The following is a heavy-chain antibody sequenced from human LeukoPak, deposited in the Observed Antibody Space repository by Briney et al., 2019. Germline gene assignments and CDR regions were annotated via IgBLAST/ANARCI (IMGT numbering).Heavy chain of an antibody. CDR3: ARHIVVTNNGGYYYFDY. D-gene: IGHD5-12*01. CDR2: IYYSGST. J-gene: IGHJ4*02. V-gene: IGHV4-39*01. CDR1: GGSISSSSYY. Sequence: SETLSLTCTVSGGSISSSSYYWGWIRQPPGKGLEWIGSIYYSGSTYYNPSLKSRVTISVDTSKNQFSLKLSSVTAADTAVYYCARHIVVTNNGGYYYFDYWGQGTLVTVSS.